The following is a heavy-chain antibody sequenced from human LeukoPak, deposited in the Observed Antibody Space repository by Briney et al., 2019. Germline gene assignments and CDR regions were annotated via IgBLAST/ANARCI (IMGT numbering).Heavy chain of an antibody. Sequence: SETLSLTCTVSGVSISSSDYYWGWFRQPPGKGLEWIGSVYYSGSTYYNPSLKSRLTISLDTSKNQFSLKLTSVTAADTAVYYCAKDLGGYNDYSGYYYPEAFDIWGQGTTVTVSS. CDR3: AKDLGGYNDYSGYYYPEAFDI. CDR1: GVSISSSDYY. CDR2: VYYSGST. J-gene: IGHJ3*02. D-gene: IGHD3-22*01. V-gene: IGHV4-39*07.